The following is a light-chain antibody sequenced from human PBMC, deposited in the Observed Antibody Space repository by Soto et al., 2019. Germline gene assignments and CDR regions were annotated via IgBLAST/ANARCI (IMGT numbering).Light chain of an antibody. CDR3: QQYNNWWT. J-gene: IGKJ1*01. CDR2: GAS. CDR1: QSISNN. Sequence: EIVMTQSPATLSVSPGERATLSCRAIQSISNNLAWYHQRPGQAPRLLIYGASTRATGIPARFSGSGSGTEFTLTISSLQSEDFAVYYCQQYNNWWTFGQGTRVEIK. V-gene: IGKV3-15*01.